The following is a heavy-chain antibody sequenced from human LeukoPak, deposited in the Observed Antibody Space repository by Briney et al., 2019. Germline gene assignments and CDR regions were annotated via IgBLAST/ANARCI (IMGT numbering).Heavy chain of an antibody. J-gene: IGHJ4*02. CDR2: INPNSGGT. V-gene: IGHV1-2*02. Sequence: GASVKVSCKASGYTFTGYYMHWVRQAPGQGLEWMGWINPNSGGTNYAQKFQGRVTMTRDTSISTAYMELSRLRSDDTAVYYCARVMSRIVGAIAGYWGQGTLVTVSS. D-gene: IGHD1-26*01. CDR1: GYTFTGYY. CDR3: ARVMSRIVGAIAGY.